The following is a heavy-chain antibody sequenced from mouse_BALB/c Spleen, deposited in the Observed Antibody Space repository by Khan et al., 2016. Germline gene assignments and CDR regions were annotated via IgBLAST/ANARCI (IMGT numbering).Heavy chain of an antibody. V-gene: IGHV1-87*01. CDR2: IYPGDGDT. D-gene: IGHD1-1*01. CDR1: GYTFTSYW. CDR3: ASYYGSSYDYFDY. Sequence: QVQLKQSGAELARPGASVKLSCKASGYTFTSYWMQWVKQRPGQGLEWIGAIYPGDGDTRYAQKFKGKATLTADTSSSTAYMQLSSLASEDAAVYYCASYYGSSYDYFDYWGQGTTLTVSS. J-gene: IGHJ2*01.